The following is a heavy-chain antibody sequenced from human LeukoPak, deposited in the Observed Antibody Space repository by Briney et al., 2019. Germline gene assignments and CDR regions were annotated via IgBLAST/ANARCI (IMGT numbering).Heavy chain of an antibody. D-gene: IGHD1-26*01. CDR2: ISGSGGST. Sequence: SGGSLRLSCAASGFTFSSYAMSWVRQAPGKGLEWVSAISGSGGSTYYADSVKGRFTISRDNSKNTLYLQMNSLRAEDTAVYYCAKDSSGSYYPDAFDIWGQGTMVTDSS. CDR1: GFTFSSYA. V-gene: IGHV3-23*01. CDR3: AKDSSGSYYPDAFDI. J-gene: IGHJ3*02.